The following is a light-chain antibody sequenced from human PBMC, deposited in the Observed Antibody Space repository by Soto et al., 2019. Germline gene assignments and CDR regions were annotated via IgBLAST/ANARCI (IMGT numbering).Light chain of an antibody. Sequence: DIQMTQSPSYLSEYVGDRFTITCRASQAIRNYLAWYQQKPGKVPKLLIYAASTLQSGVPSRFSGSGSGTDFTLTISSLQTEDVATYYCQKYNIDPWTFGHGTKVDIK. V-gene: IGKV1-27*01. J-gene: IGKJ1*01. CDR2: AAS. CDR3: QKYNIDPWT. CDR1: QAIRNY.